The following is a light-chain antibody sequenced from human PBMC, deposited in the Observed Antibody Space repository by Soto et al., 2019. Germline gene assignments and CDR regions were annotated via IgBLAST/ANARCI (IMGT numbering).Light chain of an antibody. CDR3: CSYMRNSLYV. V-gene: IGLV2-14*01. J-gene: IGLJ1*01. CDR1: SSDVGDYNY. CDR2: AVS. Sequence: QSDLTQPASVSGSPGQSITISCTGTSSDVGDYNYVSWYQQHPGKAPKLMISAVSNRPSGVSDRFSGSKSGNTASLTISGLQAEDEADYYCSYMRNSLYVFGTGTQLTVL.